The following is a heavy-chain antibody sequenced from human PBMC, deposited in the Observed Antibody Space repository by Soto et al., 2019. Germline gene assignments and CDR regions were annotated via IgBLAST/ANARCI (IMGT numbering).Heavy chain of an antibody. CDR3: ARDFAYFDS. Sequence: SETLSLTCTVSGGSITSSYWSWIRRPPGKGLEWIAYIYDTGISGYTPSTSYKPSLKSRVSISMDTSKNQFSLNLDSVTAADTAVYFCARDFAYFDSWGQGTLVTVSS. J-gene: IGHJ4*02. D-gene: IGHD3-3*01. CDR2: IYDTGISGYTPST. V-gene: IGHV4-59*01. CDR1: GGSITSSY.